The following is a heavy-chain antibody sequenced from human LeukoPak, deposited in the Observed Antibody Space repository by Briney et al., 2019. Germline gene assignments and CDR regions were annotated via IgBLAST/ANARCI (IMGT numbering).Heavy chain of an antibody. CDR1: GFTFSNAW. Sequence: GGSLRLSCAASGFTFSNAWMSWVRQAPGKGLEWVGRNKSKTDGGTTDYAAPVKGRFTISRDDSKNTLYLQMNSLKTEDTAVYYCTTDEVAGKNWGQGTLVTVSS. CDR3: TTDEVAGKN. V-gene: IGHV3-15*01. CDR2: NKSKTDGGTT. D-gene: IGHD6-19*01. J-gene: IGHJ4*02.